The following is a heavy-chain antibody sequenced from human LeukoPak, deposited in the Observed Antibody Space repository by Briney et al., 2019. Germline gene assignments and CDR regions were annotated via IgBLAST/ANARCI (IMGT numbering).Heavy chain of an antibody. V-gene: IGHV3-53*01. J-gene: IGHJ4*02. D-gene: IGHD6-19*01. CDR3: ARVSSGWLNY. Sequence: GGSLRLSCAASGFTVSSNYMSWVRQAPGKGLEWVSVIYSGGSTYYADSVKGRFTISRDNSKNTLYLRMNSLRAEDTAVYYCARVSSGWLNYWGQGTLVTVSS. CDR1: GFTVSSNY. CDR2: IYSGGST.